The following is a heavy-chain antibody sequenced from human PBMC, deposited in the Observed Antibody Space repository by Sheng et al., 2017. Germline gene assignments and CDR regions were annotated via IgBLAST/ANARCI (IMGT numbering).Heavy chain of an antibody. V-gene: IGHV3-21*01. CDR3: ARGGTTWYYYYVDV. CDR2: IYSSNSYI. D-gene: IGHD2-21*01. Sequence: EVQLVESGGGLVKPGGSRETLLCSLWILLQYYTMNWVRQAPGKGLEWVSSIYSSNSYIYYADSLKGRFTISRDNAKNSLYLQMNSLRAEDTAVYYCARGGTTWYYYYVDVWGQGTTVTVSS. J-gene: IGHJ6*03. CDR1: ILLQYYT.